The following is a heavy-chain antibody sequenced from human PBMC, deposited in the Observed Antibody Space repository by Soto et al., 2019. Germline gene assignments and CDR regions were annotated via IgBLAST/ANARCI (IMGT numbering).Heavy chain of an antibody. CDR2: ISGSGGTT. J-gene: IGHJ3*02. CDR1: GFTFSSYA. V-gene: IGHV3-23*01. CDR3: EKAANGWFSAFDI. D-gene: IGHD6-19*01. Sequence: EVQLLESGGGLVQPGGSLRLSCAASGFTFSSYAMSWVRQAPGKGLEWVSAISGSGGTTYYADSVKGRFTFSRDNSKNTLYLKMNSLRAEDTAVYCCEKAANGWFSAFDIWGQATMVTVSS.